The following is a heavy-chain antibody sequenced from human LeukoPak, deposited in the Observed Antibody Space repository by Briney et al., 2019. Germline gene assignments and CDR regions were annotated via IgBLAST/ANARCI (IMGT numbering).Heavy chain of an antibody. CDR1: GFTFNTYA. CDR3: AKGSRIAVAGIDFYYFGMDV. CDR2: ISYDASNK. V-gene: IGHV3-30*18. Sequence: GGSLRLSCEASGFTFNTYAMHWVRQAPGKGLEWVALISYDASNKYYADSVTGRFTISRDNAKNTLHLQMNSLRAEDTAVYYCAKGSRIAVAGIDFYYFGMDVWGQGTTVTVS. J-gene: IGHJ6*02. D-gene: IGHD6-19*01.